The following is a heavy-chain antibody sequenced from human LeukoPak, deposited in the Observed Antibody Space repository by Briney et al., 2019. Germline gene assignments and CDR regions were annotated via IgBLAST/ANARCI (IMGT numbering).Heavy chain of an antibody. V-gene: IGHV4-34*01. D-gene: IGHD6-13*01. CDR3: ARGISTTWYIGGPLAV. J-gene: IGHJ6*04. CDR2: INHSGST. CDR1: GGSFSGYN. Sequence: SETLSLTCAVHGGSFSGYNWSWICQPPGKGLEWNAEINHSGSTHYNTPTMSRVTISLETSKSRIDFICRSITSAPTAVFFCARGISTTWYIGGPLAVWGKGTTVTISS.